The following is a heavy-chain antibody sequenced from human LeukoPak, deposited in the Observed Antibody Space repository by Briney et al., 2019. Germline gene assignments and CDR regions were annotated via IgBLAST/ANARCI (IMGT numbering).Heavy chain of an antibody. J-gene: IGHJ5*02. CDR3: ARAYYYDSSGYFLNWFDP. V-gene: IGHV1-18*01. Sequence: ASVKASCKASGYTFTSYGISWVRQAPGQGLEWMGWISAYNGNTNYAQKLQGRVTMTTDTSTSTAYMELRSLRSDDTAAYYCARAYYYDSSGYFLNWFDPWGQGTLVTVSS. CDR2: ISAYNGNT. D-gene: IGHD3-22*01. CDR1: GYTFTSYG.